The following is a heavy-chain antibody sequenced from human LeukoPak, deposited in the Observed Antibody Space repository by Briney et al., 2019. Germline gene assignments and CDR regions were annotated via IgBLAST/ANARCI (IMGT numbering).Heavy chain of an antibody. CDR1: GGSISSYY. CDR2: IYYSGST. D-gene: IGHD2-8*01. Sequence: ASETLSLTCTVSGGSISSYYWSWIRQPPGKGLEWIGNIYYSGSTNYNPSLKSRVTILVDTAKSRFSLKLSSVTAADTAVYYGARDTGTRGFDYWGQGTLVTVSS. J-gene: IGHJ4*02. V-gene: IGHV4-59*01. CDR3: ARDTGTRGFDY.